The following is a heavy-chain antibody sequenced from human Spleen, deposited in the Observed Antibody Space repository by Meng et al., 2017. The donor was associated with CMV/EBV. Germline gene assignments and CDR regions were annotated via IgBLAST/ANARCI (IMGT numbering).Heavy chain of an antibody. CDR2: IFYIGNT. D-gene: IGHD5/OR15-5a*01. Sequence: TVSGGSISSSSYYWGWIRQPPGKGLEWIGSIFYIGNTYYNPSLKSRVIISVDTSKNQFSLKLTSVTAADTAVYYCARDRGLNLRYFDLWGRGTLVTVSS. CDR3: ARDRGLNLRYFDL. CDR1: GGSISSSSYY. J-gene: IGHJ2*01. V-gene: IGHV4-39*07.